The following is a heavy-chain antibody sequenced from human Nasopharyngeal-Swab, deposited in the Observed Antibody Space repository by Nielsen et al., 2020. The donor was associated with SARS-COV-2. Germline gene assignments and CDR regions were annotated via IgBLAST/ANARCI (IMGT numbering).Heavy chain of an antibody. CDR2: ISSDGGA. V-gene: IGHV3-74*01. CDR3: ARVSLDSGIVVVIGAGVDY. J-gene: IGHJ4*02. CDR1: GFSISGYW. D-gene: IGHD3-22*01. Sequence: GESLKISCAASGFSISGYWMHWVRQAPGKGLVWVSRISSDGGANYADSATGRFTISRDNAKNTVYLQMNSLRAEDTAVYYCARVSLDSGIVVVIGAGVDYWGQGTLVTVSS.